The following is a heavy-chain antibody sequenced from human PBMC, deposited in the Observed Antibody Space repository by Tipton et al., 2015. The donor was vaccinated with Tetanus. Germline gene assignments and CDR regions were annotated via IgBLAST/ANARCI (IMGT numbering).Heavy chain of an antibody. CDR3: AREKFAAARHWLRQGWYFDL. CDR1: GFTFSRFS. Sequence: SLRLSCAASGFTFSRFSLNWVRQAPGKGLEWVALIGYDGNVQNFAVSVKGRFTISRDDAKDTLYLQMNSLRAEDTAVYYCAREKFAAARHWLRQGWYFDLWGRGTLVTVSS. V-gene: IGHV3-33*08. J-gene: IGHJ2*01. D-gene: IGHD6-6*01. CDR2: IGYDGNVQ.